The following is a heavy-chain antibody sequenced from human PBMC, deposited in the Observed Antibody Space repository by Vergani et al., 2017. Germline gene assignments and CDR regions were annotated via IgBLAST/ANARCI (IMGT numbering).Heavy chain of an antibody. CDR2: INPSGGST. V-gene: IGHV1-46*03. CDR3: AIDVVDTAMVLSGDY. CDR1: GYTFTSYY. D-gene: IGHD5-18*01. J-gene: IGHJ4*02. Sequence: QVQLVQFGAEVKKPGASVKVSCKAFGYTFTSYYMHWVRQAPGQGLGWMGIINPSGGSTSYAQKFQGRVTMTRDTSTSTVYMQLSSLRSEDTAVYYCAIDVVDTAMVLSGDYCGQGPLVTVSS.